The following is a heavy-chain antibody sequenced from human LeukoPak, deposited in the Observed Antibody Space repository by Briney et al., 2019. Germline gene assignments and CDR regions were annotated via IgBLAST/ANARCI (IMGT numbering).Heavy chain of an antibody. CDR2: IKQDGSEK. D-gene: IGHD3-9*01. CDR3: ARGTLVDDYDILTGYYY. CDR1: GFTFSSYW. Sequence: GGSLRLSCAASGFTFSSYWMSWVRQAPGKGLEWVANIKQDGSEKYYVDSVKGRFTISRDNSKNTLYLQMNSLRAEDTAVYYCARGTLVDDYDILTGYYYWGQGTLVTVSS. V-gene: IGHV3-7*03. J-gene: IGHJ4*02.